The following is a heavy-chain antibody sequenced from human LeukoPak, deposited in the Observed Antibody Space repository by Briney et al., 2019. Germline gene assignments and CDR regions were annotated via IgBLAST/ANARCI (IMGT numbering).Heavy chain of an antibody. D-gene: IGHD2-21*02. Sequence: GGSLRLSCAASGFTFSNYWMSWVRQPPGKGLEWVANINQDGSGEYYVDSEKGRFSISRDNAKNSLCLQMNSLTAEDTAVYYCARAATAGTVDYWGQGTLGTVSS. V-gene: IGHV3-7*01. CDR1: GFTFSNYW. CDR3: ARAATAGTVDY. J-gene: IGHJ4*02. CDR2: INQDGSGE.